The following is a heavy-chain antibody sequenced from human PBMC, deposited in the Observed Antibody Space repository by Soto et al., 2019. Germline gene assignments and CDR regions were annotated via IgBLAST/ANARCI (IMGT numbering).Heavy chain of an antibody. J-gene: IGHJ4*01. Sequence: SRRLSCAASRFTFSSYAMHWVRQCPGKGLEWVAVISYDGSNKYYADSVKGRFTISRDNSKNTLYLQMNSLRAEDTAVYYCASRSRTSGHPGYFYHWRQGSLVTVAS. D-gene: IGHD2-15*01. CDR1: RFTFSSYA. CDR3: ASRSRTSGHPGYFYH. CDR2: ISYDGSNK. V-gene: IGHV3-30-3*01.